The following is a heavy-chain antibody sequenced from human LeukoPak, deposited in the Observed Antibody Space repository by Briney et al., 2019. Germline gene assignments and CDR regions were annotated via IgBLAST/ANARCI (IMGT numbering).Heavy chain of an antibody. CDR1: GLTFSRYW. J-gene: IGHJ4*02. CDR3: ATGRSCTTCYLPDY. V-gene: IGHV3-7*01. Sequence: GGSLRLSCAASGLTFSRYWMTWFRQAPGKGLEWVANIKQDGGEKYYVDSVKGRFTISRDNAKNSLYLQMNSLRAEDTAVYHCATGRSCTTCYLPDYWGQGTLVTVSS. CDR2: IKQDGGEK. D-gene: IGHD2-2*01.